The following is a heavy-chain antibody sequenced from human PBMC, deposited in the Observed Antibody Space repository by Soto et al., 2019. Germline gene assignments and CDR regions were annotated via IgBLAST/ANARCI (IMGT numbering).Heavy chain of an antibody. V-gene: IGHV3-23*01. D-gene: IGHD1-7*01. J-gene: IGHJ4*02. Sequence: EVQLLESGGGLVQPGGSLRLSCAASGFTFSSYGMTWVRQAPGKGLEWVSFSSATGAGTYYADSVKGRFTIPRDNSKNTLYPQMTSLRADDTAVYYCAKDRRAGGNYGFYSDFWGQGALVIVSS. CDR3: AKDRRAGGNYGFYSDF. CDR1: GFTFSSYG. CDR2: SSATGAGT.